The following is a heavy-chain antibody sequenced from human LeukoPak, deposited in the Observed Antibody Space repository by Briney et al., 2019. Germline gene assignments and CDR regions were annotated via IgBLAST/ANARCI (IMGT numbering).Heavy chain of an antibody. V-gene: IGHV3-23*01. Sequence: PGGSLRLSCEASGFTFGSHAMYWVRQAPGKGLEWVAGIFGSGGSTHYADSVKGRFTISRDNSRNPVYLQINSLRADDTAVYYCGKTTVGYSSGQKPAWPVDYWGQGTLVTVSS. D-gene: IGHD5-18*01. CDR1: GFTFGSHA. CDR2: IFGSGGST. J-gene: IGHJ4*02. CDR3: GKTTVGYSSGQKPAWPVDY.